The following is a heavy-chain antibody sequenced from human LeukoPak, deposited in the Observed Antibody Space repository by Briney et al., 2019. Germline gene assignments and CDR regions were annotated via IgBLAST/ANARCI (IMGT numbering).Heavy chain of an antibody. CDR2: IYHSGST. Sequence: SETLSLTCAVYGGSFSGYSWSWIRQPPGKGLEWIGYIYHSGSTYYNPSLKSRVTISVDRSKNQFSLKLSSVTAADTAVFYCARAGYYDSSGGFDPWGQGTLVTVSS. J-gene: IGHJ5*02. CDR1: GGSFSGYS. D-gene: IGHD3-22*01. CDR3: ARAGYYDSSGGFDP. V-gene: IGHV4-30-2*01.